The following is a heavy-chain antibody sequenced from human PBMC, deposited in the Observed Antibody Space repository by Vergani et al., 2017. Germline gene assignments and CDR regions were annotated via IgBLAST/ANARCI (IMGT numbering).Heavy chain of an antibody. CDR1: GYSFTSYW. CDR3: PRLSTLVPLGYNNWFDP. D-gene: IGHD5-24*01. Sequence: EVQLVQSGAEVKTPGESLRISCKGSGYSFTSYWISWVRQMPGKGLEWMGRIDPSDSYTNYSPSFQGHVTISADKSISTAYLQWSSLKASDTAMYYCPRLSTLVPLGYNNWFDPWGQGTLVTVSS. J-gene: IGHJ5*02. V-gene: IGHV5-10-1*03. CDR2: IDPSDSYT.